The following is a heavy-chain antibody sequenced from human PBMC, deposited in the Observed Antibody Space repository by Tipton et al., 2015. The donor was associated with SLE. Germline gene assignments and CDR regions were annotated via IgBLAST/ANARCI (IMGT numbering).Heavy chain of an antibody. Sequence: LRLSCTVSGGSISSYYWGWIRQPPGKGLEWIGYIYTSGSTNYNPARKSRVTMSVDTSKNQFSLKLSSVTAADTAVYYCARDARGIAAAGRVGWFDPWGQGTLVTVSS. CDR1: GGSISSYY. CDR3: ARDARGIAAAGRVGWFDP. V-gene: IGHV4-4*08. D-gene: IGHD6-13*01. J-gene: IGHJ5*02. CDR2: IYTSGST.